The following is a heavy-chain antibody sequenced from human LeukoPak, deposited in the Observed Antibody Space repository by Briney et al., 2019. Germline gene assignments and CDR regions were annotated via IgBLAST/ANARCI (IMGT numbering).Heavy chain of an antibody. D-gene: IGHD3-10*01. CDR3: TRGPWGSGSYAAMDV. V-gene: IGHV4-59*01. Sequence: SETLSLTCTVPVGSTTGYYWSWIRQPPGKGRDWVGYIYYSGSTNYNPSLKSRVTISVDTSKNQFSLKLTSVTAADTAVYYCTRGPWGSGSYAAMDVWGKGTTVTVSS. CDR1: VGSTTGYY. J-gene: IGHJ6*03. CDR2: IYYSGST.